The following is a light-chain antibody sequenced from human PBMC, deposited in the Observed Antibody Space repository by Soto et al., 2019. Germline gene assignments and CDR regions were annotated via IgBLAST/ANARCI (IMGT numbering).Light chain of an antibody. V-gene: IGKV3-20*01. Sequence: ETVLTQSPGTLSLSPGEGAALSCRATQAVYSSLLAWYQQKPGQAPRIXIYGASSRATGIPDRFSGSGSGTDFTLSISRLEVEDFAVYYCQQYNNWPRTFGQGTKVDIK. CDR3: QQYNNWPRT. J-gene: IGKJ1*01. CDR1: QAVYSSL. CDR2: GAS.